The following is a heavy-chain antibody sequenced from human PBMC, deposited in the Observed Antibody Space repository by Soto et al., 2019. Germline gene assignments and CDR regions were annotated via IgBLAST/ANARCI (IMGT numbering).Heavy chain of an antibody. CDR2: IYYSGST. CDR1: GGSISSGDYY. Sequence: SETLSLTCTVSGGSISSGDYYWSWIRQPPGKGLEWIGYIYYSGSTYYNPSLKSRVTISVDTSKNQFSLKLSSVTAADTAVYYCARRGYSGYDYYYYYGMDVWGQGTIVTVSS. J-gene: IGHJ6*02. D-gene: IGHD5-12*01. CDR3: ARRGYSGYDYYYYYGMDV. V-gene: IGHV4-30-4*01.